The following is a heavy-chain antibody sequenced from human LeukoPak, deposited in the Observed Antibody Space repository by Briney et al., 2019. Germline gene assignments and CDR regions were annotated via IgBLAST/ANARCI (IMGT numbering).Heavy chain of an antibody. CDR1: GFTFSSYW. D-gene: IGHD6-13*01. J-gene: IGHJ4*02. V-gene: IGHV3-7*01. CDR2: IKQDGSEK. Sequence: QPGGSLRLSCADSGFTFSSYWMSWVRQAPGKGLEWVANIKQDGSEKYYVDSVKGRFTISRDNAKNSLYLQMNSLRAEDTSVYYCARGWYYDYWGQGTLVTGSS. CDR3: ARGWYYDY.